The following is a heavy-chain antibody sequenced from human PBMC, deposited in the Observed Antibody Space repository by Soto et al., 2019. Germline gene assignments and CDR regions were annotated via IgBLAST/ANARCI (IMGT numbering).Heavy chain of an antibody. CDR3: ARGRAGFFWRVLRDNWFYP. J-gene: IGHJ5*02. D-gene: IGHD3-3*01. CDR2: IYYSGRI. CDR1: GGSINSGGYY. V-gene: IGHV4-31*03. Sequence: QVQLQESGPGLVKPSQTLSLTCTVSGGSINSGGYYWSWIRQHPGKVLEWIAYIYYSGRIYYNPSLKCRVLLSLDMSKTQFATMVTSMAAADTAVYYCARGRAGFFWRVLRDNWFYPGGQGTLITVSS.